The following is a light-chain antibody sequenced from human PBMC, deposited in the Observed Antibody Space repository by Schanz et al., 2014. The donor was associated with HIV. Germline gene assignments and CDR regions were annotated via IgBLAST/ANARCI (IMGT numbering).Light chain of an antibody. J-gene: IGLJ1*01. Sequence: QSALTQPPSASGSPGQSVTISCTGTSSDVGGYNYVSWYQQHTGKAPKLMIYEVSKRPSGVPDRFSGSKSGNTASLTISGLQTEDEAVYYCCSYTSTSTYVFGTGTKLTVL. CDR1: SSDVGGYNY. CDR3: CSYTSTSTYV. CDR2: EVS. V-gene: IGLV2-8*01.